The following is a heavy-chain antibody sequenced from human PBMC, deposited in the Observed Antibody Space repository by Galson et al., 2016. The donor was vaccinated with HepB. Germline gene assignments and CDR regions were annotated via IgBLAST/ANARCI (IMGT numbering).Heavy chain of an antibody. D-gene: IGHD1-14*01. J-gene: IGHJ4*02. CDR2: ISVSIGDT. CDR1: GYMFTSYG. CDR3: TRDRNPTVRTMGY. V-gene: IGHV1-18*01. Sequence: SVKVSCKASGYMFTSYGISWVRQAPGQGLEWMGWISVSIGDTNYAQKLQGRVTMTTDTSTNTAYMELSGLRSDDTAVYYCTRDRNPTVRTMGYWGQGTLVTGSS.